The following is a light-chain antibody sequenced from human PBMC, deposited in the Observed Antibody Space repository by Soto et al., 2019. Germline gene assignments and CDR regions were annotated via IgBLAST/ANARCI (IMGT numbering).Light chain of an antibody. J-gene: IGKJ1*01. V-gene: IGKV1-16*01. Sequence: DIQMTQSPSSLSASVGDRVTITFRASQSIGKFLNWYKQKPGKAPKVLIYAASTLQSGVPSRFSGSGSGTEFTLTISGLQPGDSATYYCQQYNSYSPTFGQGTKVDI. CDR3: QQYNSYSPT. CDR1: QSIGKF. CDR2: AAS.